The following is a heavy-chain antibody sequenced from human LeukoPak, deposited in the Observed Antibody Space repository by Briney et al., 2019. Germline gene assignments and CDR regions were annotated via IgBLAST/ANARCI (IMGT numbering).Heavy chain of an antibody. CDR1: GGSISSGGYY. J-gene: IGHJ4*02. CDR3: ASSMVRGVITYTIFDY. Sequence: PSQTLSLTCTVSGGSISSGGYYWSWIRQHPGKGLEWIGYIYYSGSTYYNPSLKSRVTISVDTSKNQFSLKLSPVTAADTAVYYCASSMVRGVITYTIFDYWGQGTLVTVSS. CDR2: IYYSGST. D-gene: IGHD3-10*01. V-gene: IGHV4-31*03.